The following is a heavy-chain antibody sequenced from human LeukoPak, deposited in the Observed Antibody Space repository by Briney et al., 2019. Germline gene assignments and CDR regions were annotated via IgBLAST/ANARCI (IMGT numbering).Heavy chain of an antibody. CDR3: ARDGRGYCSSTSCYQFDP. Sequence: GSLRLSCATSGFTVSSNYMTWVRQAPGKGLEWIGSIHYSGSTYYNPSIKSRVTISVDTSKNQYSLKLSSVTAADTAVYYCARDGRGYCSSTSCYQFDPRGQGTLVTVSS. V-gene: IGHV4-39*07. D-gene: IGHD2-2*01. CDR1: GFTVSSNY. CDR2: IHYSGST. J-gene: IGHJ5*02.